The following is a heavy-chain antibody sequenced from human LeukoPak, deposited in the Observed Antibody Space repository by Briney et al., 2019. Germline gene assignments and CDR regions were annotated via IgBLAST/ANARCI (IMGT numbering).Heavy chain of an antibody. CDR3: AKDTYYYDSSGYYPTE. Sequence: PGGSLRLFCAASGFTFSSYAMSWVRQAPGKGLEWVSAISGSGGSTYYADSVKGRFTISRDNSKNTLYLQMNSLRAEDTAVYYCAKDTYYYDSSGYYPTEWGQGTLVTVSS. CDR1: GFTFSSYA. J-gene: IGHJ4*02. CDR2: ISGSGGST. D-gene: IGHD3-22*01. V-gene: IGHV3-23*01.